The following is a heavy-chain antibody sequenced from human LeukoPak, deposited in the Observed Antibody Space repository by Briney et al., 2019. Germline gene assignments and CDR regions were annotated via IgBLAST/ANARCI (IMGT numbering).Heavy chain of an antibody. Sequence: GASVKVSCKASGYTFTSYYMHWVRQAPGQGLEWMGIINPSGGGTSYAQKFQGRVTMTRDTSTSTVYMELSSLRSEDTAVYYCARGALLRDGYNMPLPSYWYFDLWGRGTLVTVSS. CDR3: ARGALLRDGYNMPLPSYWYFDL. J-gene: IGHJ2*01. CDR1: GYTFTSYY. D-gene: IGHD5-24*01. CDR2: INPSGGGT. V-gene: IGHV1-46*01.